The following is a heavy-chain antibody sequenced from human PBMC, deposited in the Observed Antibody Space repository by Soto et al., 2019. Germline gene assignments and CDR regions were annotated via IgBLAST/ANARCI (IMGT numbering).Heavy chain of an antibody. CDR2: ISGSGGST. CDR3: AKAQDYYDSSGSPLACWFDP. CDR1: GFTFSSYA. Sequence: PGGSLRLSCAASGFTFSSYAMSWVRQAPGKGLEWVSAISGSGGSTYYADSVKGRFTISRDNSKNTLYLQMNSLRAEDTAVYYCAKAQDYYDSSGSPLACWFDPWGQGTLVTVSS. D-gene: IGHD3-22*01. V-gene: IGHV3-23*01. J-gene: IGHJ5*02.